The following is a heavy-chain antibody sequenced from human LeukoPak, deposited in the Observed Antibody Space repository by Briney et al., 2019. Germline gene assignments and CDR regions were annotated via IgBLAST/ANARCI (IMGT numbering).Heavy chain of an antibody. CDR1: GGSISNYY. CDR2: IYYSGST. CDR3: ARSPPYGDYYYYMDV. J-gene: IGHJ6*03. D-gene: IGHD4-17*01. V-gene: IGHV4-59*01. Sequence: PSETLSLTCTVSGGSISNYYWSWIRQPPGKGLEWIGYIYYSGSTNYNPFLKSRVTISVDTSKNQFSLKLSSVTAADTAVYYCARSPPYGDYYYYMDVWGKGTTVTVSS.